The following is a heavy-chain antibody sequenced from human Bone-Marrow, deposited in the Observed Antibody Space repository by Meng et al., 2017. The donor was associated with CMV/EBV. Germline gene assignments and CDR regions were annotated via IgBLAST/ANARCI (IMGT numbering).Heavy chain of an antibody. Sequence: SETLSLTCTVSGGSISSYYWSWIRQPPGKGLEWIGYIYYSGSTNYNPSLKSRVTISVDTSKNQFSLKLSSVTAADTAVYYCARERTVDYDFWSGYPGRVTPYFWDIWGQGTRVTVSS. CDR2: IYYSGST. D-gene: IGHD3-3*01. V-gene: IGHV4-59*01. CDR1: GGSISSYY. CDR3: ARERTVDYDFWSGYPGRVTPYFWDI. J-gene: IGHJ3*02.